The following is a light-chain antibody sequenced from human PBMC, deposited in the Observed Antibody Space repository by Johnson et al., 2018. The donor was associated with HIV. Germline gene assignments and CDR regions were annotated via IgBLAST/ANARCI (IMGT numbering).Light chain of an antibody. CDR3: GTWDISLSVGCV. CDR2: ENN. V-gene: IGLV1-51*02. J-gene: IGLJ1*01. CDR1: SSNIGNNY. Sequence: QSVLTQPPSVSAAPGQKVTISCSGSSSNIGNNYVSWYQQLPGTAPKLLIYENNKRPSGIPDRFSGSKSGTSATLGITGLQTGDEADYYCGTWDISLSVGCVFGTGTKVTVL.